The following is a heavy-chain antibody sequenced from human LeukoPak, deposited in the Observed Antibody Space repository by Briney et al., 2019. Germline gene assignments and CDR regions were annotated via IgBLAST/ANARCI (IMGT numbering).Heavy chain of an antibody. D-gene: IGHD2-2*01. J-gene: IGHJ4*02. V-gene: IGHV3-23*01. CDR2: ISPSGGST. CDR1: GFAFTGYD. CDR3: ANQRLYQLLGAPLDY. Sequence: GASLRLSCTASGFAFTGYDMNWVRQAPGKGLEWVSGISPSGGSTYYADSVKGRFTISRDNSKNTLYLQMNSLRAEDTAVYYCANQRLYQLLGAPLDYWGQGTLVTVSS.